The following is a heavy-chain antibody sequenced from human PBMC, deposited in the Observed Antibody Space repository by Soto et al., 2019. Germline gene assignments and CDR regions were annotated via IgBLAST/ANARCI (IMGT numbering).Heavy chain of an antibody. J-gene: IGHJ1*01. CDR2: ISGSGGST. Sequence: GGSLRLSCAASGFTFSSYAMSWVRQAPGKGLEWVSAISGSGGSTYYADSVKGRFTISRDNAKNTLYLQMNSLRAEDTAVYYCASNPLLLEYFQHWGQGTLVTVSS. V-gene: IGHV3-23*01. CDR1: GFTFSSYA. CDR3: ASNPLLLEYFQH.